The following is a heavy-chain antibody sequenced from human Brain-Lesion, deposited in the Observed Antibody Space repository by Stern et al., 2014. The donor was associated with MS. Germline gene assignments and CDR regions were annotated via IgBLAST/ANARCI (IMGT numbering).Heavy chain of an antibody. CDR3: ARGESSRYYYYFDY. V-gene: IGHV4-30-4*01. CDR2: IYYIGST. J-gene: IGHJ4*02. CDR1: GDSISSGDNY. D-gene: IGHD3-22*01. Sequence: QVQLQESGPGLVKPSQTLSLTCNVSGDSISSGDNYWSWIRQSPGKGLEWIGYIYYIGSTFYNPFMKGRVTISVDTSQNQFSLRLSSVTAADTAVYYCARGESSRYYYYFDYWGQGTLVTVSS.